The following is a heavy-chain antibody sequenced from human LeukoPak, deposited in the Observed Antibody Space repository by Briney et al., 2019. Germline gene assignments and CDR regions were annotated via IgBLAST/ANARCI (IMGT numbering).Heavy chain of an antibody. CDR3: AAGSGGSPLFYYYYYMDV. V-gene: IGHV3-21*01. J-gene: IGHJ6*03. D-gene: IGHD2-15*01. Sequence: GGSLRLSCVASGFTFNEYWMYWVRQAPGKGLEWVSSISGSSSYIYYADSVKGRFTISRDNAKSSLYLQVNSLRVEDTAVYYCAAGSGGSPLFYYYYYMDVWGKGTTVTVSS. CDR2: ISGSSSYI. CDR1: GFTFNEYW.